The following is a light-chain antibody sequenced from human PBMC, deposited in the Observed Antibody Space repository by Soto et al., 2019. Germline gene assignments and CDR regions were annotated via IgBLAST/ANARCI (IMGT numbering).Light chain of an antibody. CDR2: DAS. V-gene: IGKV3-11*01. Sequence: EIVLTQSPATLSLSPGERATLPCRASQSVSSYLAWYQQKPGQAPRLLIYDASNRATGIPARFSGSGSGTDFTLTINSLEPEDSAVYYCQQRSNWPSITFGQGTRLEIK. J-gene: IGKJ5*01. CDR3: QQRSNWPSIT. CDR1: QSVSSY.